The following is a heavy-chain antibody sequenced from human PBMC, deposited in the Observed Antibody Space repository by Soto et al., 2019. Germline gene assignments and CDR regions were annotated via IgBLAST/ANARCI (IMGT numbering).Heavy chain of an antibody. J-gene: IGHJ6*03. CDR3: AKDSRGGAYYYYSMVV. Sequence: EVQLVESGGGLVQPGRSLRLSCAASGFTFDDYAMHWVRQAPGKGLEWVSGISWNSGSIGYADSVKGRFTISRDNAKNYLYLQMNSMRAEDTALYYCAKDSRGGAYYYYSMVVWGKGATVTVSS. CDR2: ISWNSGSI. D-gene: IGHD3-10*01. V-gene: IGHV3-9*01. CDR1: GFTFDDYA.